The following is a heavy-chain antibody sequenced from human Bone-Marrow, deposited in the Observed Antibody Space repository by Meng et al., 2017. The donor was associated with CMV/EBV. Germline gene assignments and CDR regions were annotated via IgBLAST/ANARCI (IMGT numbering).Heavy chain of an antibody. CDR3: TTAPFFLYCSSTSCYPFDY. J-gene: IGHJ4*02. Sequence: GGSLRLSCAASGFTVSSNYMSWVRQAPGKGLEWVGRIKSKTDGGTTDYAAPVKGRFTISRDDSKNTLYLQMNSLKTEDTAVYYCTTAPFFLYCSSTSCYPFDYWGQGTLVTVSS. CDR1: GFTVSSNY. D-gene: IGHD2-2*01. V-gene: IGHV3-15*01. CDR2: IKSKTDGGTT.